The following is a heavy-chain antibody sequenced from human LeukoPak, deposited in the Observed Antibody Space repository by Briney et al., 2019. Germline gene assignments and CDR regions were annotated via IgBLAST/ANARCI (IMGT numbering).Heavy chain of an antibody. CDR3: ARGHYGDFY. Sequence: QAGGSLRLSCAASGFSFSTYWMHWVRQAPGKGLVWVSRIKSDGSGPSYADSVKGRFTISRDNAKNTLYLQMNSLRPEDTAVYYGARGHYGDFYWGQGTLATVSS. CDR1: GFSFSTYW. V-gene: IGHV3-74*01. D-gene: IGHD4-17*01. CDR2: IKSDGSGP. J-gene: IGHJ4*02.